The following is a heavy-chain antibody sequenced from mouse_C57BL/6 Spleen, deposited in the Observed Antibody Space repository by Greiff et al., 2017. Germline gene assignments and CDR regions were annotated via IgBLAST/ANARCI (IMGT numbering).Heavy chain of an antibody. D-gene: IGHD2-1*01. CDR1: GYAFSSSW. CDR2: IYPGDGDT. V-gene: IGHV1-82*01. CDR3: AREGYGNFDY. J-gene: IGHJ2*01. Sequence: VQLQQSGPELVKPGASVKISCKASGYAFSSSWMNWVTQRPGKGLEWIGRIYPGDGDTNYNGKFKGKATLTADKASSTAYMQLSSLTSEDSAVYFCAREGYGNFDYWGQGTTLTVSS.